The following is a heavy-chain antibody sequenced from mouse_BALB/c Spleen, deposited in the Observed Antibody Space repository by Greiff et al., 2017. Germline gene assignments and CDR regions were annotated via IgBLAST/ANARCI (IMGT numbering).Heavy chain of an antibody. CDR3: ARDPLFAY. J-gene: IGHJ3*01. Sequence: EVQVVESGGGLVKPGGSLKLSCAASGFTFSDYYMYWVRQTPEKRLEWVATISDGGSYTYYPDSVKGRFTISRDNAKNNLYLQMSSLKSEDTAMYYCARDPLFAYWGQGTLVTVSA. CDR2: ISDGGSYT. CDR1: GFTFSDYY. V-gene: IGHV5-4*02.